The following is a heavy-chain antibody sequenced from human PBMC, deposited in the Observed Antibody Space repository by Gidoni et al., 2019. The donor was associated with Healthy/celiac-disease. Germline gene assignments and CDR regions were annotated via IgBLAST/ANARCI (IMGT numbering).Heavy chain of an antibody. CDR2: ISSSSSYI. Sequence: EVQLVESGGGLIKPGGSLRLSCAASGFTFSSYSMNWVRQAPGKGLEWFSSISSSSSYIYYAESGKGRFTLSRDNAKNSLYLQMNSLRAEDTAVYYCAREGYCSGGSCYSYAFDIWGQGTMVTVSS. J-gene: IGHJ3*02. V-gene: IGHV3-21*01. D-gene: IGHD2-15*01. CDR3: AREGYCSGGSCYSYAFDI. CDR1: GFTFSSYS.